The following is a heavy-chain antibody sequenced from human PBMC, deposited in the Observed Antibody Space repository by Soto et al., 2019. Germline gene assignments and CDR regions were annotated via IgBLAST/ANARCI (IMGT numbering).Heavy chain of an antibody. V-gene: IGHV3-15*07. CDR3: YIGHYGL. Sequence: GGSLRLSCVPFGLTLSISWMNLVRQAPGKGREWVGRIKSKADGGTIDYGRPVKGRFSISRDVAKNMPYLQMGILKTVDTAYYYCYIGHYGLWGKGNMVTASS. CDR1: GLTLSISW. D-gene: IGHD4-17*01. J-gene: IGHJ6*04. CDR2: IKSKADGGTI.